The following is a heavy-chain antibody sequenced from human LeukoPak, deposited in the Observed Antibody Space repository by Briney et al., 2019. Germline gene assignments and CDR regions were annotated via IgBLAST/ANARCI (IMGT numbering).Heavy chain of an antibody. CDR3: ARGLVAPDY. CDR2: ISSYNGNT. D-gene: IGHD5-12*01. CDR1: GYTFTGYY. V-gene: IGHV1-18*04. J-gene: IGHJ4*02. Sequence: VASVKVSCKASGYTFTGYYMHWVRQAPGQGLEWMGWISSYNGNTNYAQKLQGRVTMTTDTSTSTAYMELRSLRSDDTAVYYCARGLVAPDYWGQGTLVTVSS.